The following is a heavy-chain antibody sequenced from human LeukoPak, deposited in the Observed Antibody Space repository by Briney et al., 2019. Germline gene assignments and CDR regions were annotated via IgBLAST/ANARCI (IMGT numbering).Heavy chain of an antibody. D-gene: IGHD2-15*01. V-gene: IGHV1-18*01. CDR2: ISAYNGNT. J-gene: IGHJ6*02. CDR1: GGTFSSYA. CDR3: ARDGCSGGSCYSLAPYYYYGMDV. Sequence: ASVKVSCKASGGTFSSYAISWVRQAPGQGLEWMGWISAYNGNTNYAQKLQGRVTMTTDTSTSTAYMELRSLRSDDTAVYYCARDGCSGGSCYSLAPYYYYGMDVWGQGTTVTVSS.